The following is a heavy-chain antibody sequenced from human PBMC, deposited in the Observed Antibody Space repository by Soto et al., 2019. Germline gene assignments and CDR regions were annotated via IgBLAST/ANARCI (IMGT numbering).Heavy chain of an antibody. CDR2: IYPGDFDT. V-gene: IGHV5-51*01. CDR1: GYSFTTYW. J-gene: IGHJ4*02. D-gene: IGHD6-13*01. CDR3: ARRAYSSSWNYFDN. Sequence: GESLKISCKGSGYSFTTYWIGWVRQMPGKGLEWMGIIYPGDFDTRYSPSFQGQVTISADKSISTAYLQWSSLKASDTAMYYCARRAYSSSWNYFDNWGKGPLVTVSS.